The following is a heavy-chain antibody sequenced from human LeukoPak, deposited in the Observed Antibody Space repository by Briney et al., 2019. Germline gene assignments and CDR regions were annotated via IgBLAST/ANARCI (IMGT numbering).Heavy chain of an antibody. J-gene: IGHJ6*03. CDR1: GFTFSNFW. Sequence: GGSLRLSCAASGFTFSNFWMSWVRQAPGKGLEWVADINQDGVEKYNVDSVQGRFTISRDNAKNSLYLQMSSLRAEDTAVYYCARDNYWYYFYSMDVWGKGTTVTVSS. D-gene: IGHD3-10*01. V-gene: IGHV3-7*01. CDR3: ARDNYWYYFYSMDV. CDR2: INQDGVEK.